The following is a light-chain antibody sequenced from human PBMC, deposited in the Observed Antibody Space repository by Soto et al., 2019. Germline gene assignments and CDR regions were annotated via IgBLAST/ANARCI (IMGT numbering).Light chain of an antibody. V-gene: IGLV2-14*01. CDR3: SSYTSSYV. Sequence: QSVLTQPASVSGSPGQSITISCTGTSSDVGGYNYVSWYQQHPGKAPKLMIYEVSNRPSGVSNRVSGSKSGNTASLTISGLQAEDEADYYCSSYTSSYVFGTGTKVTVL. J-gene: IGLJ1*01. CDR1: SSDVGGYNY. CDR2: EVS.